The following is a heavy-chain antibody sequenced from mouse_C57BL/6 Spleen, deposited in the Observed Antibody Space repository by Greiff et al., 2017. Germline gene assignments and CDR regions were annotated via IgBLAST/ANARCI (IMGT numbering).Heavy chain of an antibody. CDR2: IYPGDGDT. J-gene: IGHJ3*01. D-gene: IGHD2-5*01. CDR1: GYAFSSSW. Sequence: VKLMESGPELVKPGASVKISCKASGYAFSSSWMNWVKQRPGKGLEWIGRIYPGDGDTNYNGKFKGKATLTADKSSSTAYMQLSSLTSEDSAVYFCARDYSNYGFGFAYWGQGTLVTVSA. V-gene: IGHV1-82*01. CDR3: ARDYSNYGFGFAY.